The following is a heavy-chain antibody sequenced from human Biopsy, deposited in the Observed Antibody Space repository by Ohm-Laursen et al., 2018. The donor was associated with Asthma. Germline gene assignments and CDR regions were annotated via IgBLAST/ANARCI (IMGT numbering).Heavy chain of an antibody. CDR3: AKDERLYYGSDSKYMQPVPLGD. Sequence: SLRLSCTASGFTVSTNGMSWVRQPPGKGLEWVSVIYSGGGTYYADSVKGRFTISRDKSENTLYLQMNSPRAEDTAVYYCAKDERLYYGSDSKYMQPVPLGDWGQGTLVIVSA. CDR2: IYSGGGT. CDR1: GFTVSTNG. D-gene: IGHD3-10*01. J-gene: IGHJ4*02. V-gene: IGHV3-53*01.